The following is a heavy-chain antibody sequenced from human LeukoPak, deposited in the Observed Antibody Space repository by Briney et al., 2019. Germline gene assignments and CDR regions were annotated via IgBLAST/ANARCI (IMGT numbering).Heavy chain of an antibody. CDR3: TRDRPDIVVVPAAIDFDY. D-gene: IGHD2-2*01. J-gene: IGHJ4*02. CDR2: IRSKAYGGTT. Sequence: GGSLRLSCTASGFTFGDYAMSWVRQAPGKGLEWAGFIRSKAYGGTTEYAASVKGRFTISRDDSKSIAYLQMNSLKTEDTAVYYCTRDRPDIVVVPAAIDFDYWGQGTLVTVSS. V-gene: IGHV3-49*04. CDR1: GFTFGDYA.